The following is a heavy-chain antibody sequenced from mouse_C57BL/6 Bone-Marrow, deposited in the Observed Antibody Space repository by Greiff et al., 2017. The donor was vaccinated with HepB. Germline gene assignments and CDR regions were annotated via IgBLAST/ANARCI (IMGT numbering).Heavy chain of an antibody. J-gene: IGHJ4*01. CDR3: ARALYGNYSYYAMDY. V-gene: IGHV1-55*01. D-gene: IGHD2-1*01. CDR2: IYPGSGST. CDR1: GYTFTSYW. Sequence: QVQLQQSGAELVKPGASVKMSCKASGYTFTSYWITWVKQRPGQGLEWIGDIYPGSGSTNYNEKFKSKATLTVDTSSSTAYMQLSSLTSEDSAVYYCARALYGNYSYYAMDYWGQGTSVTVSS.